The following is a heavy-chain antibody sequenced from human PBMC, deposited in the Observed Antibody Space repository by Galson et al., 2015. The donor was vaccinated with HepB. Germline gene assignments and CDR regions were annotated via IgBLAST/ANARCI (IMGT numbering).Heavy chain of an antibody. Sequence: SVKVSCKASGYTFTSYYMHWVRQAPGQGLEWMGIINPSDGSTSYAQKLQGRVTMTRDTSTSTVYMELSSLRSEGTAVYSCERASRGLFDYWGQGTLVTVSS. CDR3: ERASRGLFDY. CDR2: INPSDGST. D-gene: IGHD3-10*01. J-gene: IGHJ4*02. V-gene: IGHV1-46*04. CDR1: GYTFTSYY.